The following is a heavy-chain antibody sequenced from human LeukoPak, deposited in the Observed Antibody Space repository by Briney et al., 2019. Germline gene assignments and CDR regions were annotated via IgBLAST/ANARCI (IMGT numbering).Heavy chain of an antibody. CDR2: IYSGGSA. D-gene: IGHD7-27*01. CDR3: LGTTDY. CDR1: VFTVSNNY. V-gene: IGHV3-53*01. Sequence: GGSLRLSCAASVFTVSNNYMSWVRQAPGKGLEWISVIYSGGSAYYADSVRGRFTISRDNSKNTLYLQMNSLRADDTAVYYCLGTTDYWGQGTLVTVSS. J-gene: IGHJ4*02.